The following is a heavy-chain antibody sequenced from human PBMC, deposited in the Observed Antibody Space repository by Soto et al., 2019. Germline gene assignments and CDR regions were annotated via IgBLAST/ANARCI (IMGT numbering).Heavy chain of an antibody. CDR3: ARDRFSLVVAATLGDAFAI. CDR2: ISSSGSAI. Sequence: EVQLVESGGGLVQPGGSLRLSCAASGFTFSSFEMNWVRQAPGMGLEWVSYISSSGSAIYYADSVKGRFTISRDNAKNSLYLQMNSLRAEDTAVYYCARDRFSLVVAATLGDAFAIWGQGTMVTVSS. V-gene: IGHV3-48*03. J-gene: IGHJ3*02. D-gene: IGHD2-15*01. CDR1: GFTFSSFE.